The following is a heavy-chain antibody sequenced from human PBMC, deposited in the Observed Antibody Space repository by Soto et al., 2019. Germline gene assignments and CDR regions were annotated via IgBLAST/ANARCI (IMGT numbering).Heavy chain of an antibody. CDR3: ARDHTPRRKVAFGGY. CDR2: IIPIFGTT. J-gene: IGHJ4*02. V-gene: IGHV1-69*05. D-gene: IGHD2-2*02. Sequence: AASVKVSCKASGGTFSSYAISWVRQAPGQGLEWMGGIIPIFGTTNYAQKFQGRVTMTTDKSTGTAYMELSSLRSEDTAVYYCARDHTPRRKVAFGGYWGQGTLVTVSS. CDR1: GGTFSSYA.